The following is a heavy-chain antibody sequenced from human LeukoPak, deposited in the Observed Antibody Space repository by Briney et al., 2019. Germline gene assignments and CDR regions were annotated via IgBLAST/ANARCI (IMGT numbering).Heavy chain of an antibody. J-gene: IGHJ4*02. V-gene: IGHV1-46*01. D-gene: IGHD3-9*01. Sequence: ASVKVSCKASGYTFTSYYMHWVRQAPGQGLEWMGIINPSGGSTSYAQKFQGRVTMTRDTSTSTVYMELSSLRSEDTAVYYCARRAGYNTYYDISPKPLDYWGQGTLVTVSS. CDR1: GYTFTSYY. CDR3: ARRAGYNTYYDISPKPLDY. CDR2: INPSGGST.